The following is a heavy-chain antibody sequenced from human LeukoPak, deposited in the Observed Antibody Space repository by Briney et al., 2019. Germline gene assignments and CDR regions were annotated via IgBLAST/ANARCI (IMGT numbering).Heavy chain of an antibody. CDR1: GGSISSYY. Sequence: PSETLSLTCTVSGGSISSYYWSWIRQPPGKGLEWIGYIYYSGSTNYNPSLKSRVTISVDTSKNQFSLKLSSVTAADTAVYYCAREWSAAPFYYFDYWGQGTLVTVSS. D-gene: IGHD3-3*02. CDR3: AREWSAAPFYYFDY. CDR2: IYYSGST. V-gene: IGHV4-59*01. J-gene: IGHJ4*02.